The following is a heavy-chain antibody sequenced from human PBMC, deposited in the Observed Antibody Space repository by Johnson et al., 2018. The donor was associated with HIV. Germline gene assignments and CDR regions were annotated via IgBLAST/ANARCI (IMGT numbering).Heavy chain of an antibody. CDR3: ASGWGIVVSDAFDI. CDR1: GFTLSTYG. CDR2: ISYDGSNK. J-gene: IGHJ3*02. D-gene: IGHD6-19*01. V-gene: IGHV3-30*03. Sequence: VYLVESGGGVVQPGRSLRLSCAASGFTLSTYGMHWVRQAPGKGLEWVAVISYDGSNKYYADSVKGRFTTSRDNSKNTLYLQMTSLRTEDTAVYYCASGWGIVVSDAFDIWGQGAMVSVSS.